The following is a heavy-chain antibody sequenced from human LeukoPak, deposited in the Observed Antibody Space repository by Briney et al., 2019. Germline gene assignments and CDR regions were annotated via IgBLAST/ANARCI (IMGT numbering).Heavy chain of an antibody. V-gene: IGHV4-34*01. CDR1: GGSFSGYY. D-gene: IGHD6-13*01. CDR2: INHSGST. CDR3: ARDRIAAAGRPFDI. Sequence: SETLPLTCAVYGGSFSGYYWSWIRQPPGKGLEWIGEINHSGSTNYNPSLKSRVTISVDTSKNQFSLKLSSVTAADTAVYYCARDRIAAAGRPFDIWGQGTMVTVSS. J-gene: IGHJ3*02.